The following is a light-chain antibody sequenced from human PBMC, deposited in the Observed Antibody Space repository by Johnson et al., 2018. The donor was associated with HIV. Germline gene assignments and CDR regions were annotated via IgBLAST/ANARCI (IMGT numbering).Light chain of an antibody. V-gene: IGLV1-51*02. CDR3: GAWDSSLSAYV. J-gene: IGLJ1*01. CDR1: NSNIGNNY. CDR2: ENN. Sequence: HSVLTQPPSVSAAPGQKVTISCSGSNSNIGNNYVSWYQQVPGTAPKLLIYENNKRPSGIPDRFSGSRSGTSATLDITGLQTGDEADYYCGAWDSSLSAYVFATATNVTVL.